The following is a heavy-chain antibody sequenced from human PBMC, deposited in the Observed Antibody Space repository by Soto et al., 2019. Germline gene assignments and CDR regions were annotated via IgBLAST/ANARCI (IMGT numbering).Heavy chain of an antibody. V-gene: IGHV6-1*01. Sequence: SQTLSLTCAISGDIVSSNSAAWNWIRQSPSRGLEWLGRTYYRSKWYNDYAVSVKSRITINPDTSKNQFSLQLNSVTPEDTAVYYCARGPVLEWLLSDLYFNYWGKGTLVTVSS. CDR3: ARGPVLEWLLSDLYFNY. D-gene: IGHD3-3*01. CDR1: GDIVSSNSAA. J-gene: IGHJ4*02. CDR2: TYYRSKWYN.